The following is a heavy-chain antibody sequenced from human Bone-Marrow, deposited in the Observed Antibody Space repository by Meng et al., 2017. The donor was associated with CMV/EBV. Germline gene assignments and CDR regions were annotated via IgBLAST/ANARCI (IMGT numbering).Heavy chain of an antibody. CDR3: ASPASTYYDFWSGYYLPLDV. V-gene: IGHV3-23*01. D-gene: IGHD3-3*01. CDR2: ISGSGGST. Sequence: GESLKISCAASGFTFHNYAMTWVRQAPGKGLEWVSAISGSGGSTYYADSVKGRFTISRDNSKNTLYLQMNSLRVEDTAVYYCASPASTYYDFWSGYYLPLDVWGQGTTVTGSS. CDR1: GFTFHNYA. J-gene: IGHJ6*02.